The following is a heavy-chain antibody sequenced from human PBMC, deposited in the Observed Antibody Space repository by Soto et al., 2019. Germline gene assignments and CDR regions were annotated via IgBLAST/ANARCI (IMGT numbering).Heavy chain of an antibody. CDR3: ASIVVVPAAKSGGMDV. CDR2: INHSGST. D-gene: IGHD2-2*01. J-gene: IGHJ6*02. V-gene: IGHV4-34*01. Sequence: SETLSLTCAVYGGSFSGYYWSWIRQPPGKGLEWIGEINHSGSTNYNPSLKSRVTISVDTSKNQFSLKLSSVTAADTAVFYFASIVVVPAAKSGGMDVWGQGTTVTVSS. CDR1: GGSFSGYY.